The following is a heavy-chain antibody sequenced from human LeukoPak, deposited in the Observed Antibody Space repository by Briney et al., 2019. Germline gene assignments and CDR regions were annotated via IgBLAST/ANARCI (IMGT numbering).Heavy chain of an antibody. CDR2: INPNSGGT. CDR3: ARVEDIVLMAFDY. V-gene: IGHV1-2*02. D-gene: IGHD2-8*01. Sequence: ASVTVSCKASGYTFTGYYMHWVRQAPGQGLEWMGWINPNSGGTNYAQKFQGRVTMTRDTSISTAYMELSRLRSDDTAVYYCARVEDIVLMAFDYWGQGTLVTVSS. CDR1: GYTFTGYY. J-gene: IGHJ4*02.